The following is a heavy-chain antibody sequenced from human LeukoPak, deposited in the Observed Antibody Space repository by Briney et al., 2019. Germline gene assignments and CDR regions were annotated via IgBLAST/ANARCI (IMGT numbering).Heavy chain of an antibody. D-gene: IGHD3-22*01. CDR3: ARDQYYYDSSGHLTFDY. CDR2: IHTSGGT. V-gene: IGHV4-4*07. CDR1: GGSISSYY. Sequence: PSETLSLTCTVSGGSISSYYWSWIRQPAGKGLEWIGRIHTSGGTNYNPSLKSRVTMSVDTSKNQFSLKLSSVTAADTAVYYCARDQYYYDSSGHLTFDYWGQGTLVTVSS. J-gene: IGHJ4*02.